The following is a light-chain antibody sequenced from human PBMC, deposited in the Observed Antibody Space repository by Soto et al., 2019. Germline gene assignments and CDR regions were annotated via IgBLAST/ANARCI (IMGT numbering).Light chain of an antibody. CDR3: QVWDRSSDHWV. CDR2: DDS. CDR1: NIGSKS. V-gene: IGLV3-21*02. J-gene: IGLJ3*02. Sequence: SYELTQPPSVSVAPGQTATITCGGSNIGSKSVHWYQQKPGQAPVLVVFDDSDRPSGIPGRFSGSNFGETATLTISGVEAGDETDYYCQVWDRSSDHWVFGGGTKLTV.